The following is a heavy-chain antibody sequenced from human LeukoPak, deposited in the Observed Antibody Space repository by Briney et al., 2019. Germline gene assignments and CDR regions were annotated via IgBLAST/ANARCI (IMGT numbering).Heavy chain of an antibody. CDR3: ARGGSGWNYYYYYMDV. J-gene: IGHJ6*03. V-gene: IGHV4-39*01. CDR1: GGSISSSSYY. Sequence: SETLSLTCTVSGGSISSSSYYWDWLRQPPGEGLEWLGSIYYSGNTYYNPSLKSRVTISVDTSKNQFSLKLSSVTAADTAVYYCARGGSGWNYYYYYMDVWGKETTVTISS. CDR2: IYYSGNT. D-gene: IGHD6-19*01.